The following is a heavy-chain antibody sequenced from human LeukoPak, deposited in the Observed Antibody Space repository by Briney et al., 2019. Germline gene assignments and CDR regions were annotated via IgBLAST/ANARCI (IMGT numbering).Heavy chain of an antibody. V-gene: IGHV4-59*01. Sequence: PSETLSLTCTVSGVSMSSWYWSWIRQPPGKGLEWIGYISYSGSTNYNSSLKSRVTISIDTSKNHFSLKLSSVTAVDTAVYYCAGERGGGGYYYANDAFDIWGQGTMVTVSS. CDR3: AGERGGGGYYYANDAFDI. J-gene: IGHJ3*02. CDR1: GVSMSSWY. D-gene: IGHD3-22*01. CDR2: ISYSGST.